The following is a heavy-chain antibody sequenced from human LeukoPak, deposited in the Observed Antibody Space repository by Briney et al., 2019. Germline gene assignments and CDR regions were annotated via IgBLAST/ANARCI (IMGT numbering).Heavy chain of an antibody. V-gene: IGHV3-66*01. Sequence: GGSLRLSCAASGFTISSYYMSWVRQAPGKGLDWVSVIYAGGGTYYADSVKGRFTISRDNSKNTLSLQMNSLRAEDTAVYYCARASFWFDYTGYYFDYWGQGTLVPVSS. J-gene: IGHJ4*02. CDR1: GFTISSYY. CDR3: ARASFWFDYTGYYFDY. D-gene: IGHD3-16*01. CDR2: IYAGGGT.